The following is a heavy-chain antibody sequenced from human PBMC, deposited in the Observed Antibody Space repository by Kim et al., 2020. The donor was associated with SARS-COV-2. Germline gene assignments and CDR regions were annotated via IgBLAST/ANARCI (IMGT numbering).Heavy chain of an antibody. J-gene: IGHJ4*02. V-gene: IGHV4-39*07. CDR1: GGSISSCSHY. CDR2: DSYSSSS. CDR3: ASEGAGKGVAIDS. D-gene: IGHD2-8*01. Sequence: SETLSLTCTVSGGSISSCSHYWGCLRPPPGKGRVGIGSDSYSSSSYYNPSRKIRVTISADKYKNPFSLKLSTATAAATADYYCASEGAGKGVAIDSCGQG.